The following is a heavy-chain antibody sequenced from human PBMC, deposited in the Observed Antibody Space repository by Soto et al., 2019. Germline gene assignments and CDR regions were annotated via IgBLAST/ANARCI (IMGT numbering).Heavy chain of an antibody. CDR1: GYTFTSYG. J-gene: IGHJ4*02. V-gene: IGHV1-18*01. CDR2: ISAYNGNT. Sequence: QVQLVQSGAEVKKPGASVKVSCKASGYTFTSYGISWVRQAPGQGXXXXXWISAYNGNTNXAQKLQGRVTMTTDTXXXXXXXXXXXXXXXXXXXXXXXXXXXXXXXXXXXXXDYWGQGTLVTVSS. CDR3: XXXXXXXXXXXXXXXDY.